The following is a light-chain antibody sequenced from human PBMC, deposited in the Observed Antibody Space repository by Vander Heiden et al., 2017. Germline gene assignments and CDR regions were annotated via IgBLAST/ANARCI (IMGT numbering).Light chain of an antibody. CDR2: GNN. J-gene: IGLJ1*01. CDR1: SSNTGAGHD. Sequence: QSVLTQPPSVSGAPGQRVTISCTGSSSNTGAGHDVHWYQQLPGTAPKLLIYGNNNRPSGVPDRFSGSKSGTSASLAITGLQAEDEVDYYCQSYDRSLNDYVFGTGTKVTVL. V-gene: IGLV1-40*01. CDR3: QSYDRSLNDYV.